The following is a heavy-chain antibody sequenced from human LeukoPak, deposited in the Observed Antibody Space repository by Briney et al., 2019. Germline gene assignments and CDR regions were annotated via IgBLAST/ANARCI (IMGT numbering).Heavy chain of an antibody. CDR2: INPNSGGT. Sequence: ASVTVSCKASGYTFTGYYMHWVRQAPGQGLEWMGWINPNSGGTNYAQKFQGRVTMTRDTSISTAYMELSRLRSDDTAVYYCARASPNYSGYERWGQGTLVTVSS. J-gene: IGHJ4*02. V-gene: IGHV1-2*02. D-gene: IGHD5-12*01. CDR3: ARASPNYSGYER. CDR1: GYTFTGYY.